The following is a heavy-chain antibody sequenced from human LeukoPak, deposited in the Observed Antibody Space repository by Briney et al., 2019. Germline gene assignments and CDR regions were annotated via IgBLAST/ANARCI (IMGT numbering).Heavy chain of an antibody. Sequence: SETLSLTCDVYGASFTGYYWSWIRQSPGKGLEWIGEMNQRGSMNYNPSLKSRVTISVDRSKNQFSLKLSSVTAADTAVYYCAKSNGYGLVDIWGQGTMVTVSS. CDR2: MNQRGSM. V-gene: IGHV4-34*01. CDR3: AKSNGYGLVDI. CDR1: GASFTGYY. D-gene: IGHD3-10*01. J-gene: IGHJ3*02.